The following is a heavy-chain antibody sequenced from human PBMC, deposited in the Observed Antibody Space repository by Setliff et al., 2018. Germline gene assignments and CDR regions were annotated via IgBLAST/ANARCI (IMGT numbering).Heavy chain of an antibody. CDR1: GGTFSYYY. Sequence: SETLSLTCTAYGGTFSYYYWTWIRQSPGKGLEWIGEINHSGTTIYNPSLKSRVTISVDTSKNQFSLKVISMTAADTAVYYCARGRNVAARLLDSWGQGTLVTGSS. CDR2: INHSGTT. J-gene: IGHJ4*02. V-gene: IGHV4-34*01. CDR3: ARGRNVAARLLDS. D-gene: IGHD6-6*01.